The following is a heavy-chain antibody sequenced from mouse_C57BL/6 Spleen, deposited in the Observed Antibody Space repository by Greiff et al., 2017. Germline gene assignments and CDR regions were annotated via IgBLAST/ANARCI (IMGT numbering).Heavy chain of an antibody. CDR1: GFSLTSYA. V-gene: IGHV2-9-1*01. D-gene: IGHD2-5*01. J-gene: IGHJ4*01. CDR2: IWTGGGT. Sequence: VQLQESGPGLVAPSQSLSISCTVSGFSLTSYAISWVRQPPGKGLEWLGVIWTGGGTNYNSALNSRLSISKDNSKSQVFLKMNSLLTDDTARYYCARDYYSNYGGAMDYWGQGTSVTVSS. CDR3: ARDYYSNYGGAMDY.